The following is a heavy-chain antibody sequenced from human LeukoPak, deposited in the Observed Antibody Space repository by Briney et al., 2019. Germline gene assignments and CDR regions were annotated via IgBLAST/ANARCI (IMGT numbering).Heavy chain of an antibody. CDR1: GYTFTGYY. Sequence: ASVKVSCKASGYTFTGYYIHWVRQAPGQGLEWMGWISAYNGNTNYAQKLQGRVTMTTDTSTSTAYMELRSLRSDDTAVYYCARLYCSGGSCYPAPDYWGQGTLVTVSS. J-gene: IGHJ4*02. CDR3: ARLYCSGGSCYPAPDY. V-gene: IGHV1-18*04. D-gene: IGHD2-15*01. CDR2: ISAYNGNT.